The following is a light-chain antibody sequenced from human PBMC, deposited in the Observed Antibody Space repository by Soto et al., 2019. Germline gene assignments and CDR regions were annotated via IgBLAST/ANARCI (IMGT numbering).Light chain of an antibody. CDR3: AAWDDSLNGDVV. CDR2: SNN. J-gene: IGLJ2*01. CDR1: SSNIGSNA. V-gene: IGLV1-44*01. Sequence: QSVLTQPPSASGTPGQRVTISCSGSSSNIGSNAVNWYQQLPGTAPKLLIYSNNQRPSGVPDRFSGSKSGTSASLAISALQSEGEADYYCAAWDDSLNGDVVFGAGTQLTVL.